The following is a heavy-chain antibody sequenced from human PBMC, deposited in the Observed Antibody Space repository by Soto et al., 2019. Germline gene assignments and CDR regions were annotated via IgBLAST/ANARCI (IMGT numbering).Heavy chain of an antibody. Sequence: SETLSLTCTVSGGSISSYYWSWIRQPPGKGLEWIGYIYYSGSTNYNPSLKSRVTISVDTSKNQFSLKLSSVTAADTAVYYCARRSLPPRGQKRSYYFDYWGQGTLVTVSS. CDR1: GGSISSYY. CDR2: IYYSGST. D-gene: IGHD3-10*01. CDR3: ARRSLPPRGQKRSYYFDY. V-gene: IGHV4-59*01. J-gene: IGHJ4*02.